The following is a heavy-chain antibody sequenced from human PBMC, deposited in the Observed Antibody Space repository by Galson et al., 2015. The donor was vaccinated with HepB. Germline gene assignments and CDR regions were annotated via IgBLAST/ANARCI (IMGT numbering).Heavy chain of an antibody. CDR1: GDSVSSNSAA. CDR2: TYYRSKWYN. Sequence: CAISGDSVSSNSAAWNWIRQSPSRGLEWLGRTYYRSKWYNDYAVSVKSRITINPDTSKNQFSLQLNSVTPEDTAVYYCAREGGPPEVWFGGAKKIYYFDYWGQGTLVTVSS. D-gene: IGHD3-10*01. CDR3: AREGGPPEVWFGGAKKIYYFDY. V-gene: IGHV6-1*01. J-gene: IGHJ4*02.